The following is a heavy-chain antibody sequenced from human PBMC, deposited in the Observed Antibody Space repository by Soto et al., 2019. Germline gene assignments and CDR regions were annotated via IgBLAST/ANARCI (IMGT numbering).Heavy chain of an antibody. CDR3: ARESRYGSGGSCYFLPVIDY. V-gene: IGHV1-69*13. CDR2: IIPILGTA. D-gene: IGHD2-15*01. CDR1: GGTFSSYA. Sequence: SVKVSCKASGGTFSSYAISWVRQAPGQGLEWMGGIIPILGTANYAQKFQGRVTITADESTSTAYMELSSLRSEDTAVYYCARESRYGSGGSCYFLPVIDYWGQGTLVIVSS. J-gene: IGHJ4*02.